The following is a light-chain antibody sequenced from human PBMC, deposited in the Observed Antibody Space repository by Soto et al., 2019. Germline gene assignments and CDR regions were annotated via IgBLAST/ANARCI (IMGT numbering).Light chain of an antibody. CDR1: SSNIGAGYA. Sequence: QLVLTQPPSVSGAPGQRVTVSCTGSSSNIGAGYAVHWYQQLPGTAPKLLIYDNTNRPSGVPDRFSGSRSGTSASLAITGLQAEDEADYYCQSYDSSLSGWVFGGGTQLTVL. J-gene: IGLJ3*02. CDR2: DNT. V-gene: IGLV1-40*01. CDR3: QSYDSSLSGWV.